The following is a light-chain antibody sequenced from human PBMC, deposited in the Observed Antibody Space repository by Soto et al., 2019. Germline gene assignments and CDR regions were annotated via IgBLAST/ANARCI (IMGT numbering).Light chain of an antibody. Sequence: EIVLTQSPGTLSLSPGERATLSCRASQSVSSSYLAWYQQKPGQAPRLFIYGASSRATGIPDRFSGSGSGTDFTLTISRLEPEDFAVYYCQQYGNSTMYSFGLGTKLEIK. V-gene: IGKV3-20*01. CDR1: QSVSSSY. CDR2: GAS. J-gene: IGKJ2*01. CDR3: QQYGNSTMYS.